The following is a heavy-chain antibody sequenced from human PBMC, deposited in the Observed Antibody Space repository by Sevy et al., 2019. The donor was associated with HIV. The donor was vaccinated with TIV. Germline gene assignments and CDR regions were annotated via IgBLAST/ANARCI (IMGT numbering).Heavy chain of an antibody. CDR1: GFTFSNYA. CDR3: VKDLCLGDTVSTRNG. D-gene: IGHD4-17*01. V-gene: IGHV3-23*01. CDR2: ISDSGAGT. J-gene: IGHJ4*02. Sequence: GGSLRLSCAASGFTFSNYAMSWVRQAPGKGLEWVSGISDSGAGTYYVDSVRGRFTISRDNSKNMVSLQMNGLRAEDTAVYYCVKDLCLGDTVSTRNGWGQGTLVTVSS.